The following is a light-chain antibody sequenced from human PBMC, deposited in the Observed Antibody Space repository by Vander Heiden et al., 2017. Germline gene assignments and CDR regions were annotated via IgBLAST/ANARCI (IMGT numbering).Light chain of an antibody. V-gene: IGKV1-33*01. Sequence: DIQMTQSPSSLSASVGDRVTITCQASQDISNYLNWYQQKPGKAPKLLIYDASNLETGVPSRFSGSGYGTDFTFTISSRQPEDIAAYYCQQYDNLPHYTFGHGTKVDIK. CDR1: QDISNY. CDR2: DAS. J-gene: IGKJ3*01. CDR3: QQYDNLPHYT.